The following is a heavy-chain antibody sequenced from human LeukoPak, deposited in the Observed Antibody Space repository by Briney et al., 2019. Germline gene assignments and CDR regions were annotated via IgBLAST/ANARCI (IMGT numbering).Heavy chain of an antibody. J-gene: IGHJ5*02. D-gene: IGHD3-22*01. CDR1: GGSISSYY. Sequence: SETLSLTCTVSGGSISSYYWSWIRQPPGKGLEWIGYIYCSGSTNYNPSLKSRVTISVDTSKNQFSLKLSSVTAADTAVYYCARAFSGYYDSSGYPNWFDPWGQGTPVTVSS. V-gene: IGHV4-59*01. CDR2: IYCSGST. CDR3: ARAFSGYYDSSGYPNWFDP.